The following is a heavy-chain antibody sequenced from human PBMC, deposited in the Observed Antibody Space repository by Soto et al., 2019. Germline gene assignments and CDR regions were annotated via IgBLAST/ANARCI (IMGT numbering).Heavy chain of an antibody. CDR2: ISGSGDST. CDR1: GFTFSTYP. Sequence: GGSLRLSCAASGFTFSTYPMTWVRQAPGKGLEGVSSISGSGDSTYYTDSVKGRFTISRDNSKNTVYLQMNSLRAEDTAIYYCAKILSTVTTYYYGMDVWGQGTTVTVSS. CDR3: AKILSTVTTYYYGMDV. J-gene: IGHJ6*02. V-gene: IGHV3-23*01. D-gene: IGHD4-17*01.